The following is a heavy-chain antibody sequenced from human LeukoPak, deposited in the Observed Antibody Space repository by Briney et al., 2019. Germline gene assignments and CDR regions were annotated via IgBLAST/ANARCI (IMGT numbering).Heavy chain of an antibody. J-gene: IGHJ5*02. Sequence: GGSLRLSCAASGFSFSNYAMSWVRQAPGKGLEWVSAISGRDGSTYYAGSVKGRFTISRDNSKNTLYLQMNSLRGEDTAVYYCAKSGGVRFDPWGQGTLVIVSS. CDR1: GFSFSNYA. CDR2: ISGRDGST. V-gene: IGHV3-23*01. D-gene: IGHD3-16*01. CDR3: AKSGGVRFDP.